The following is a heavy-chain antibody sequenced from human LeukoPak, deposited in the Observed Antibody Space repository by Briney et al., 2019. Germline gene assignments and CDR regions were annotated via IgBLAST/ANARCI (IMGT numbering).Heavy chain of an antibody. D-gene: IGHD3-3*01. CDR2: INQGGSEK. V-gene: IGHV3-7*01. Sequence: GGSLRLSCAASGFTFSSYGMSWVRQAPGKGLEWVANINQGGSEKYYVDSVKGRFTISRDNAKNSLYLQMNSLRAEDTAVYYCARDRGRFLEWLLSYYFDYWGQGALVTVSS. CDR3: ARDRGRFLEWLLSYYFDY. CDR1: GFTFSSYG. J-gene: IGHJ4*02.